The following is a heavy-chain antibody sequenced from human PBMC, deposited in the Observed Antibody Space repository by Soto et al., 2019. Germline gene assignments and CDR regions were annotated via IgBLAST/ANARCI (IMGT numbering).Heavy chain of an antibody. V-gene: IGHV3-33*01. CDR1: GFTFSSYG. CDR3: ARAPLWGWGLSEAAGMGIDY. D-gene: IGHD6-13*01. CDR2: IWYDGSNK. J-gene: IGHJ4*02. Sequence: GGSLRLSCAASGFTFSSYGMHWVRQAPGKGLEWVAVIWYDGSNKYYADSVKGRFTISRDNSKNTLYLQMNSLRAEDTAVYYCARAPLWGWGLSEAAGMGIDYWGQGTLVTVSS.